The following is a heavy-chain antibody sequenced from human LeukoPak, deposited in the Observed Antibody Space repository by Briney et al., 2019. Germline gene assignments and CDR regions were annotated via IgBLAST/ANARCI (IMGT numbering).Heavy chain of an antibody. J-gene: IGHJ4*02. D-gene: IGHD3-22*01. V-gene: IGHV4-34*01. CDR1: GGSFSGYY. CDR3: VTYYFDSSGPKKNY. CDR2: INHSGST. Sequence: SETLSLTCAVYGGSFSGYYWSWIRQPPGKGLEWIGEINHSGSTNYNPSLKSRVTISVDTTKKQFSPKLSSVTAADTAVYYCVTYYFDSSGPKKNYWGQGTLVTVSS.